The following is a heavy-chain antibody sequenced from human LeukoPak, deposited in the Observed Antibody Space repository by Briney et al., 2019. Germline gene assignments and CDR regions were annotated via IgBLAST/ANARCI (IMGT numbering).Heavy chain of an antibody. Sequence: SETLSLTCTVSGGSISSYYWSWIRQPPGKGLEWIGCIYYSGSTNYNPSLKSRVTISVDTSKNQFSLKLSSVTAADTAVYYCAREDCSSTSCYPGALGYWGQGTLVTVSS. CDR2: IYYSGST. D-gene: IGHD2-2*01. CDR1: GGSISSYY. V-gene: IGHV4-59*12. CDR3: AREDCSSTSCYPGALGY. J-gene: IGHJ4*02.